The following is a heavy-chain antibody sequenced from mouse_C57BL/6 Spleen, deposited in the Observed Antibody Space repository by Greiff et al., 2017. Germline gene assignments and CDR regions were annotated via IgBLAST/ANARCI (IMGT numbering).Heavy chain of an antibody. CDR3: AGGYYDYGEGPWFAY. J-gene: IGHJ3*01. D-gene: IGHD2-4*01. V-gene: IGHV1-61*01. CDR1: GYTFTSSW. Sequence: QVQLQQPGAELVRPGSSVKLSCKASGYTFTSSWMDWVKQRPGQGLEWICNIYPSDSETNYNQKFKDKATLTVDKSSSPAYMQLSSLTSEDCAVYYCAGGYYDYGEGPWFAYWGQGTLVTVSA. CDR2: IYPSDSET.